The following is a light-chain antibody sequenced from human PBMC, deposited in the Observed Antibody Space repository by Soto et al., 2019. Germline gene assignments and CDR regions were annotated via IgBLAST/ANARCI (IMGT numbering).Light chain of an antibody. CDR1: QSVSSH. CDR2: GAS. CDR3: QQYNNWPGWT. Sequence: SPATLSVSPGETATLSCRTSQSVSSHVAWYQQKPGQAPRLLIHGASTRATAIPARFSGSGSGTEFTLTIINLQSEDLAVYHCQQYNNWPGWTFGQGTKVDIK. V-gene: IGKV3-15*01. J-gene: IGKJ1*01.